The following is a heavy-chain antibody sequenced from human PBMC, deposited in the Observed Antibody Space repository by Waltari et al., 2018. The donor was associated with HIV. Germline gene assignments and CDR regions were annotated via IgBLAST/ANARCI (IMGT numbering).Heavy chain of an antibody. CDR1: GGTFSSYA. D-gene: IGHD3-22*01. CDR2: IIPIFGTA. Sequence: GAEVKKPGSSVKVSCKASGGTFSSYAISWVRQAPGQGLEWMGGIIPIFGTANYAQKFQGRVTITADESTSTAYMELSSLRSEDTAVYYCASGRYYYDSSGYYCYYYDMDVWGQGTTVTVPS. V-gene: IGHV1-69*01. J-gene: IGHJ6*02. CDR3: ASGRYYYDSSGYYCYYYDMDV.